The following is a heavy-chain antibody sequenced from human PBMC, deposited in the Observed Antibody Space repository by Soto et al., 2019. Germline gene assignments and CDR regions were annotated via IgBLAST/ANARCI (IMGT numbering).Heavy chain of an antibody. Sequence: ASVKVSCKASGGTFSSYAISWVRQAPGQGLEWMGGIIPIFGTANYAQKFQGRVTITADESTSTAYMELSSLRSEDTAVYYCARDSIGLRSLRNYYYYGMDVWGQGTTVTVSS. D-gene: IGHD4-17*01. CDR1: GGTFSSYA. CDR3: ARDSIGLRSLRNYYYYGMDV. J-gene: IGHJ6*02. CDR2: IIPIFGTA. V-gene: IGHV1-69*13.